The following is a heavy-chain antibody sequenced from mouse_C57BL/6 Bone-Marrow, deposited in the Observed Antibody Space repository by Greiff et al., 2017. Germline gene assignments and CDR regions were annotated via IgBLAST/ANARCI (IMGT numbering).Heavy chain of an antibody. CDR2: INPNNGGT. J-gene: IGHJ4*01. CDR1: GYTFTDYN. Sequence: EVQLVESGPELVKPGASVKIPCKASGYTFTDYNMDWVKQSHGKSLEWIGDINPNNGGTIYNQKFKGKATLTVDKSSSTAYMELRSLTSEDTAVYYCAREKMVTGGTTGPYYYAMDYWGQGTSVTVSS. V-gene: IGHV1-18*01. CDR3: AREKMVTGGTTGPYYYAMDY. D-gene: IGHD2-2*01.